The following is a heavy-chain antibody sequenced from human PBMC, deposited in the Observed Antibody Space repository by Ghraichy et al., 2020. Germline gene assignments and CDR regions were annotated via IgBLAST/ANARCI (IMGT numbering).Heavy chain of an antibody. D-gene: IGHD2-8*02. Sequence: GESLNISCAASGFTFSSYAMSWVRQAPGKGLEWVSAISGSGGSTYYADSVKGRFTISRDNSKNTLYLQMNSLRAEDTAVYYCAKSGTGRGNDVYYFDYWGQGTLVTVSS. CDR2: ISGSGGST. J-gene: IGHJ4*02. CDR3: AKSGTGRGNDVYYFDY. V-gene: IGHV3-23*01. CDR1: GFTFSSYA.